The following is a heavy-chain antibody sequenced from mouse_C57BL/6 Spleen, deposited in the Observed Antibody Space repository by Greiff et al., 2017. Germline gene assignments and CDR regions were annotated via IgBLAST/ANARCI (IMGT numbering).Heavy chain of an antibody. CDR2: INYDGSST. D-gene: IGHD1-1*01. J-gene: IGHJ1*03. Sequence: EVMLVESEGGLVQPGSSMKLSCTASGFTFSDYYMAWVRQVPEKGLEWVANINYDGSSTYYLDSLKSRFIISRDNAKNILYLQMSSLKSEDTATYYCAREAYGSPYWYFDVWGTGTTVTVSS. CDR1: GFTFSDYY. CDR3: AREAYGSPYWYFDV. V-gene: IGHV5-16*01.